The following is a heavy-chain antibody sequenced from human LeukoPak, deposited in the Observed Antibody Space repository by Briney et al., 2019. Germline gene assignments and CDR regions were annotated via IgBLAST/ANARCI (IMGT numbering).Heavy chain of an antibody. D-gene: IGHD1-26*01. V-gene: IGHV4-34*01. CDR3: ARGQGATVPQVGKNWFDP. J-gene: IGHJ5*02. Sequence: GSLRLSCAASGFTFSSYGMSWVRQAPGKGLEWIGEVNEVGGTNISPSLRNRVILSVDTSKNQFFLKLISVTVADTAVYYCARGQGATVPQVGKNWFDPWSQGTLVTVSS. CDR2: VNEVGGT. CDR1: GFTFSSYG.